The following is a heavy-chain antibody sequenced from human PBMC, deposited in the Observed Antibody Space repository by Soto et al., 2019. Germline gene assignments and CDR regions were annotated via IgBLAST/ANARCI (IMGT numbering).Heavy chain of an antibody. CDR1: GFTFSSYA. CDR3: ARDTYSSGRSYFDY. J-gene: IGHJ4*01. CDR2: ISYDGSNK. Sequence: GGSLRLSCAASGFTFSSYAMHWVRQAPGKGLEWVAVISYDGSNKYYADSVKGRFTISRDNSKNTLYLQMNSLRAEDTAVYYCARDTYSSGRSYFDYWGQGTLVTVSS. V-gene: IGHV3-30-3*01. D-gene: IGHD6-19*01.